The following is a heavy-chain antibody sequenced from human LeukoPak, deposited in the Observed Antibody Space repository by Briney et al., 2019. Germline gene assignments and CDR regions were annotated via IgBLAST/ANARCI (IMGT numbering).Heavy chain of an antibody. D-gene: IGHD3-22*01. Sequence: PGGSLRLSCAASGFTFSGYWMTWVRQAPGKGLEWVANIRQDGSEKYYVDSVRGRFTISRDNAKNSLYLQMNSLRAEDTAVYYCTRDAGPYDSSGYYDAFDIWGPGTMVTVSS. J-gene: IGHJ3*02. CDR3: TRDAGPYDSSGYYDAFDI. CDR2: IRQDGSEK. V-gene: IGHV3-7*01. CDR1: GFTFSGYW.